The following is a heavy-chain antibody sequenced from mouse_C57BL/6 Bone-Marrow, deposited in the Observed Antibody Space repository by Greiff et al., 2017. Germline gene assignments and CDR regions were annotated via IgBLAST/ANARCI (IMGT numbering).Heavy chain of an antibody. Sequence: EVKLVESGGDLVKPGGSLKLSCAASGFTFSSYGMSWVRQTPDKRLEWVATISSGGSYTYYPDSVKGRFTISRANAKNTLYLQMSSLKSEDTAMYYCARRDYYGSSYSDYWGQGTTLTVSS. CDR2: ISSGGSYT. D-gene: IGHD1-1*01. CDR1: GFTFSSYG. V-gene: IGHV5-6*02. CDR3: ARRDYYGSSYSDY. J-gene: IGHJ2*01.